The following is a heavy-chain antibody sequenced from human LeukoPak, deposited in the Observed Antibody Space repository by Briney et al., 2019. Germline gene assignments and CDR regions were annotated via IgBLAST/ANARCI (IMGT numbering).Heavy chain of an antibody. CDR2: INHSGST. V-gene: IGHV4-34*01. D-gene: IGHD2-2*01. Sequence: SETLSLTCAVYGGSFSGYYWSWIRQPPGKGLEWIGEINHSGSTNYNPSPKSRVTISVDTSKNQFSLKLSSVTAADTAVYYCARGKDIVVVPATYYYYYMDVWGKGTTVTVSS. J-gene: IGHJ6*03. CDR3: ARGKDIVVVPATYYYYYMDV. CDR1: GGSFSGYY.